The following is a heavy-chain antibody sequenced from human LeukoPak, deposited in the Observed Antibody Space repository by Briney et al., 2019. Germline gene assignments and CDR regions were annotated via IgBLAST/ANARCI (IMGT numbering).Heavy chain of an antibody. D-gene: IGHD6-13*01. J-gene: IGHJ6*02. CDR3: AKGSSSGLWSYYYYGMDV. V-gene: IGHV3-23*01. CDR2: ISGSGGST. CDR1: GFTFSSYA. Sequence: GGSLRLSCAASGFTFSSYAMSWVRQAPGKGLEWVSAISGSGGSTYYADSVKGRFTISRDNSKNTLYLQMNSLRAEDTTVYYCAKGSSSGLWSYYYYGMDVWGQGTTVTVSS.